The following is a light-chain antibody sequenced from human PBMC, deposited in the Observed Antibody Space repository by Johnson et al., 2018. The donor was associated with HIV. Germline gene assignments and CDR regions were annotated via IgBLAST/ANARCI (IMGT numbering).Light chain of an antibody. CDR2: DNN. Sequence: QSVLTQPPSVSAAPGQKVTISCSGSSSNIGNNYVSWYQQLPGTAPKLLIYDNNKRPSGIPDRFSGSKSGTSATLGITGLQTGDEADYYCGTWDSRLSAVVFGTGTKAPVL. V-gene: IGLV1-51*01. J-gene: IGLJ1*01. CDR3: GTWDSRLSAVV. CDR1: SSNIGNNY.